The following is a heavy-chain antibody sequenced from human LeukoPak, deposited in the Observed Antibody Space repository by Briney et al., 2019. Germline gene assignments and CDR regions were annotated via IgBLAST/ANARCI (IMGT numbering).Heavy chain of an antibody. CDR2: ISSGSSYI. D-gene: IGHD1-1*01. V-gene: IGHV3-21*01. CDR1: GFTFSNYS. CDR3: ARDTNWFFDY. Sequence: GGSLRLPCAASGFTFSNYSIIWVRPAPGKGLEGVSSISSGSSYIYYADSVEGRFTISRDNDKNSLYLQMNSLRAEDTAVYYCARDTNWFFDYWGQGTLVTVSS. J-gene: IGHJ4*02.